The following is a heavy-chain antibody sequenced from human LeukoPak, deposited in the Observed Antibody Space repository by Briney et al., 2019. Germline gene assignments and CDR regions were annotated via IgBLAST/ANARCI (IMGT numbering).Heavy chain of an antibody. CDR1: GFTFSSYA. Sequence: GGSLRLSCAASGFTFSSYAMHWVRQAPGKGLEYVSAISSNGGSTYYANSVKGRFTISRDNSKNTLYLQMGSLRAEDMAVYYCARDLKQGYSSSSYWFDPWGQGTLVTVSS. V-gene: IGHV3-64*01. J-gene: IGHJ5*02. CDR3: ARDLKQGYSSSSYWFDP. D-gene: IGHD6-6*01. CDR2: ISSNGGST.